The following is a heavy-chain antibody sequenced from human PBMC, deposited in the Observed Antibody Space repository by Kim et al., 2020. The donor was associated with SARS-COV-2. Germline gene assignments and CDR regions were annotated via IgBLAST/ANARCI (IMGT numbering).Heavy chain of an antibody. CDR3: VREKGAAAGEGFDC. V-gene: IGHV3-53*01. D-gene: IGHD6-13*01. Sequence: YADFGKCRFTISRDNAKNALYLQMKSRGAEDTAVYYCVREKGAAAGEGFDCWGQGTLVTVSS. J-gene: IGHJ4*02.